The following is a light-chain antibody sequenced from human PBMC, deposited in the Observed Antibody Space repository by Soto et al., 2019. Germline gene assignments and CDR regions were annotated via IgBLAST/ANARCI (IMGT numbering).Light chain of an antibody. CDR1: QTVLYSPNNMNY. CDR2: WAS. V-gene: IGKV4-1*01. J-gene: IGKJ4*01. Sequence: DIVMTQSPDSLAVSLGERVTINCKSSQTVLYSPNNMNYLAWYHQKPGQPPKLLLYWASTRKSGVPDRFSGSGSGTDFPLTISTLQAEDGAVYYCQQFLYLPPPSGGGTKVEIK. CDR3: QQFLYLPPP.